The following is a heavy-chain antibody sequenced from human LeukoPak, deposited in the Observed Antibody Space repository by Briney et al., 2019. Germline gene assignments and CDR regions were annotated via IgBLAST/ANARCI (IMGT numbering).Heavy chain of an antibody. Sequence: PSETLSLTCTVSGGSISSSSYYWGWIRQPPGKGLEWIGSIYYSGSTYYNPSLKSRVTISVGTSKNQFSLKLSSVTAADTAVYYCAGALWYPNAFDIWGQGTMVTVSS. CDR2: IYYSGST. CDR3: AGALWYPNAFDI. CDR1: GGSISSSSYY. J-gene: IGHJ3*02. D-gene: IGHD2-21*01. V-gene: IGHV4-39*07.